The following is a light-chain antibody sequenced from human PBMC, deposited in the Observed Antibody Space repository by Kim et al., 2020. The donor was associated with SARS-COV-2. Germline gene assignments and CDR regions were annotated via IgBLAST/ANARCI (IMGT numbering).Light chain of an antibody. CDR3: QHRYNWPPLT. V-gene: IGKV3-11*01. CDR1: QSISRY. Sequence: EIVLTQSPATLSLSPGERATLSCRASQSISRYLAWYQQKPGQSPRLLIYDASNRATGIPARFSGSGSGTDFTLTISSLEPEDFAVYYCQHRYNWPPLTFGGGTKVDIK. J-gene: IGKJ4*01. CDR2: DAS.